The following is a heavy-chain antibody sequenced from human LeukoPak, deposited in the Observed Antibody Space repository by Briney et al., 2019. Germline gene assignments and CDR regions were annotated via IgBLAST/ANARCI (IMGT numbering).Heavy chain of an antibody. CDR1: GFTFSSYG. D-gene: IGHD2-21*01. J-gene: IGHJ5*02. V-gene: IGHV3-30*18. CDR2: ISNDGSNI. Sequence: GTSLRLSCATSGFTFSSYGMHWVRQVPGKGLEWVAVISNDGSNIQYGDSAKGRFTISRDNSKNTVFLHMNSLRSEDTAVYYCAKDPYRVIVATGNYLDPWGQGTLVTVSS. CDR3: AKDPYRVIVATGNYLDP.